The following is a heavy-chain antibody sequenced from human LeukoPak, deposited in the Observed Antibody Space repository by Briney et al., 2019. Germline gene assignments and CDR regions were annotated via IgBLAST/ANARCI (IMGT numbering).Heavy chain of an antibody. Sequence: GGSLRLSCAASGFTFSTYAMHWVRQAPGKGLEYVSAISNHGGSIYYANSVKGRFIISRDNSKNTLYLQMGSLRAEDMAVYYCARESATSGWLFDYWGQGTLVTVSS. CDR3: ARESATSGWLFDY. CDR2: ISNHGGSI. V-gene: IGHV3-64*01. D-gene: IGHD6-19*01. CDR1: GFTFSTYA. J-gene: IGHJ4*02.